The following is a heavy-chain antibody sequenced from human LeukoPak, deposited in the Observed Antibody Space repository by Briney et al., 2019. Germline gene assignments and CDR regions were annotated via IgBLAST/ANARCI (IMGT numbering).Heavy chain of an antibody. CDR1: GYTFTSFA. D-gene: IGHD3-16*02. Sequence: ASVKVSCKASGYTFTSFAIHWVRQAPGQRLEWMGWINAGNGNTKYSQKFQGRVTITRDTSASTAYMELSSLRSEDTAVYYCARDSHYDYVWGSYRPRPHYFDYWGQGTLVTVSS. J-gene: IGHJ4*02. CDR3: ARDSHYDYVWGSYRPRPHYFDY. CDR2: INAGNGNT. V-gene: IGHV1-3*01.